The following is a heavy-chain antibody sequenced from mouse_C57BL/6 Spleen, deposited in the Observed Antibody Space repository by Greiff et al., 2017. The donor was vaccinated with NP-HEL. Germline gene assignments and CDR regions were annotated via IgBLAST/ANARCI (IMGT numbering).Heavy chain of an antibody. CDR2: IYPRDGST. CDR3: AKGGMATTWGFAY. D-gene: IGHD2-3*01. CDR1: GYTFTDHT. V-gene: IGHV1-78*01. Sequence: VQLQQSDAELVKPGASVKISCKVSGYTFTDHTIHWMKQRPEQGLEWIGYIYPRDGSTKYNEKLKGKATLTADKSSSTAYMQLNSLTSEDSAVYCWAKGGMATTWGFAYWGQGTLVTVSA. J-gene: IGHJ3*01.